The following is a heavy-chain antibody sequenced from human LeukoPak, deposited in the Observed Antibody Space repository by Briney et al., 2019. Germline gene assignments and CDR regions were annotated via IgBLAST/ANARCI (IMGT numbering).Heavy chain of an antibody. CDR3: ARDPEYSSGWYDLSYYYYYMDV. CDR2: ISSSSSYI. D-gene: IGHD6-19*01. V-gene: IGHV3-21*01. J-gene: IGHJ6*03. CDR1: GGSISSRNYY. Sequence: PSETLSLTCTVSGGSISSRNYYWGWIRQPPGKGLEWVSSISSSSSYIYYADSVKGRFTISRDNAKNSLYLQMNSLRAEDTAVYYCARDPEYSSGWYDLSYYYYYMDVWGKGTTVTVSS.